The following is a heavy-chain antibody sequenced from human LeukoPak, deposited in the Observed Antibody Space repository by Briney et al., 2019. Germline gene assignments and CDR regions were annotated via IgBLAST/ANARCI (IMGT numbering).Heavy chain of an antibody. CDR1: GGTFSSYA. CDR3: AREGDGYNDY. CDR2: IIPIFGTA. Sequence: SVKVSCKASGGTFSSYAISWVRQAPGKGREWMGGIIPIFGTANSAQKFPGRVTIPTDESTSTAYMELSSLRSEDTAVYYCAREGDGYNDYWGQGTLVTVSS. D-gene: IGHD5-24*01. J-gene: IGHJ4*02. V-gene: IGHV1-69*05.